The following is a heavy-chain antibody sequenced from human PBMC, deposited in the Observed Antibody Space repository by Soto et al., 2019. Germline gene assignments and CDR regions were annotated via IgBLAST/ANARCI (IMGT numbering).Heavy chain of an antibody. CDR1: GFTFSSYA. J-gene: IGHJ6*02. V-gene: IGHV3-30-3*01. Sequence: GGSLRLSCAASGFTFSSYAMHWVRQAPGKGLEWVAVISYDGSNKYYADSVKGRFTISRDNSKNTLYLQMNSLIDEDTAVYYCASTMDVPGQGTTVTVSS. CDR3: ASTMDV. CDR2: ISYDGSNK.